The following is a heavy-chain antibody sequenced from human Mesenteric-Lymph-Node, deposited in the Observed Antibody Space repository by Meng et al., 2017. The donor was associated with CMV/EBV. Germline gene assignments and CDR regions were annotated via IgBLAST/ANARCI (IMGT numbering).Heavy chain of an antibody. Sequence: TVSCGSHDSYYWNWLRRSPGKGPRWIGDIYSTGPTYYTPSLKRRVTLSVDPSENQFSLKLTSVTAADTAVYFCARRSYHDSSGYFDYWGQGILVTVSS. V-gene: IGHV4-59*08. J-gene: IGHJ4*02. D-gene: IGHD3-22*01. CDR3: ARRSYHDSSGYFDY. CDR2: IYSTGPT. CDR1: CGSHDSYY.